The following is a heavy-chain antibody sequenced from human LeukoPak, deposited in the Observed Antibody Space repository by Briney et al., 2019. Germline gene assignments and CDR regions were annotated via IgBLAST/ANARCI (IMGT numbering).Heavy chain of an antibody. CDR3: GGGYGFGY. Sequence: GGSLRLSCAASGFTFSSYWMHCVRQAPGKGLVWVSRINSDGSRIGYADSVKGRFTISRDNAKNTLYLQMNSLRAEDTAVYYCGGGYGFGYWGQGTLVTVSS. CDR2: INSDGSRI. V-gene: IGHV3-74*01. J-gene: IGHJ4*02. CDR1: GFTFSSYW. D-gene: IGHD5-12*01.